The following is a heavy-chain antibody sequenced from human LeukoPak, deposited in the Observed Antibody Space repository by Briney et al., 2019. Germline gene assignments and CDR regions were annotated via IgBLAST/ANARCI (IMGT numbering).Heavy chain of an antibody. CDR3: AKGVYGSRSTSLADV. D-gene: IGHD3-10*01. CDR1: GFIFSHYG. Sequence: GGSLRLSCTASGFIFSHYGMHWVRQAPGKGLEWATVISHDASEKYYADPVKGRFTISRDNSKNTLYLQMNSLRVEDTAVYYCAKGVYGSRSTSLADVWGQGTLVTVSS. CDR2: ISHDASEK. V-gene: IGHV3-30*18. J-gene: IGHJ4*02.